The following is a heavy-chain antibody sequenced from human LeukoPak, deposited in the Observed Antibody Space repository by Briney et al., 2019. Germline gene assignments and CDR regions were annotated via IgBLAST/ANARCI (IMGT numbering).Heavy chain of an antibody. CDR3: AELGITMIGGV. V-gene: IGHV3-48*03. J-gene: IGHJ6*04. D-gene: IGHD3-10*02. CDR2: ISSSGSNI. CDR1: RFIFSSYE. Sequence: PGGSLRLSCAASRFIFSSYEMNWIRQAPGKGLEWVSYISSSGSNIYYADSVKGRFTISRDNAKNSLYLQMNSLRAEDTAVYYCAELGITMIGGVWGKGTTVTISS.